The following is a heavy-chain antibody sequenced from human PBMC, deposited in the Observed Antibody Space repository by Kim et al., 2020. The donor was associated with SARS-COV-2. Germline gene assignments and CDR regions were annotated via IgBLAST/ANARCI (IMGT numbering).Heavy chain of an antibody. J-gene: IGHJ3*02. V-gene: IGHV3-21*01. CDR2: ISSSSSYI. CDR3: ARERDTTVVTLGLDAFDI. CDR1: GFTFSSYS. Sequence: GGSLRLSCAASGFTFSSYSMNWVRQAPGKGLEWVSSISSSSSYIYYADSVKGRFTISRDNAKNSLYLQMNSLRAEDTAVYYCARERDTTVVTLGLDAFDIWGQGTMVTVSS. D-gene: IGHD4-17*01.